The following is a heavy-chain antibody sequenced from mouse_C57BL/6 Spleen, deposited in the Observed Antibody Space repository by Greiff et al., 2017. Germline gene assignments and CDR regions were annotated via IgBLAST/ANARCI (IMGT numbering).Heavy chain of an antibody. CDR1: GYTFTDYY. CDR3: AAYDSNYVGYAMDY. Sequence: VQVVESGAELVRPGASVKLSCKASGYTFTDYYINWVKQRPGQGLEWIARIYPGSGNTYYNEKFKGKATLTAEKSSSTAYMQLSSLTSEDSAVYFCAAYDSNYVGYAMDYWGQGASVTVSS. D-gene: IGHD2-5*01. V-gene: IGHV1-76*01. CDR2: IYPGSGNT. J-gene: IGHJ4*01.